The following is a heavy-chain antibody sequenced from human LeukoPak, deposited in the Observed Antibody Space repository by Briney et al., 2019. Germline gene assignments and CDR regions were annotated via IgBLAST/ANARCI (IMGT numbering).Heavy chain of an antibody. CDR3: AREFQHTSGFDY. CDR2: IKGDGSSR. D-gene: IGHD2-15*01. Sequence: PGGSLRLSCAASGFTFNPYWMHWVRQVPGKGLVWVSRIKGDGSSRAYADFVKGRFTISRDNAKNTLYLQMNSLRAEDTAVYYCAREFQHTSGFDYWGQGALVTVSS. V-gene: IGHV3-74*01. CDR1: GFTFNPYW. J-gene: IGHJ4*02.